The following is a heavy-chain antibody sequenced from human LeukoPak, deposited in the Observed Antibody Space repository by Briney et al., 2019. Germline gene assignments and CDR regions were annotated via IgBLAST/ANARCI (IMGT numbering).Heavy chain of an antibody. CDR3: ARQEAITAELLWFGELLEAFDI. J-gene: IGHJ3*02. V-gene: IGHV4-39*01. Sequence: SETLSLTCTVSGGSISSSSYYWGWIRQPPGKGLEWIGSIYYSGSTYYYNPSLKSRVTISVDTSKNQFSLKLSSVTAADTAVYYCARQEAITAELLWFGELLEAFDIWGQGTMVTVSS. D-gene: IGHD3-10*01. CDR1: GGSISSSSYY. CDR2: IYYSGSTY.